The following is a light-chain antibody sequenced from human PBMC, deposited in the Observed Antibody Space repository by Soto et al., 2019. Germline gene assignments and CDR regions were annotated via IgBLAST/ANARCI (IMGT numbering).Light chain of an antibody. CDR2: DVS. CDR1: SSDVGGYNY. CDR3: SSYTSSSTLPFV. J-gene: IGLJ1*01. Sequence: QSALTQPASVSGSPGQSITFSCTGTSSDVGGYNYVSWYQQHPGKAPKLMIYDVSNRPSGVSNRFSGYKSGNTASLTISGLQAEDEADYYCSSYTSSSTLPFVFGTGTKLTVL. V-gene: IGLV2-14*01.